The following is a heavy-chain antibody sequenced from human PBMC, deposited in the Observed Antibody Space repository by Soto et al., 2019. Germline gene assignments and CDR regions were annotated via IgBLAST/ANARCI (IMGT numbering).Heavy chain of an antibody. Sequence: EMQLVESGGGLVQPGRSLRLSCAASGFIFDEYAMYWVRQAPGKGLEWVSGISWNSGTTGYADSVKGRFTISRDNAKNSLYLQINSLRVEDTAFYYCPKYIMWGGEVDYYGMDVWGQGTTVTVSS. CDR2: ISWNSGTT. V-gene: IGHV3-9*01. CDR3: PKYIMWGGEVDYYGMDV. J-gene: IGHJ6*02. CDR1: GFIFDEYA. D-gene: IGHD3-16*01.